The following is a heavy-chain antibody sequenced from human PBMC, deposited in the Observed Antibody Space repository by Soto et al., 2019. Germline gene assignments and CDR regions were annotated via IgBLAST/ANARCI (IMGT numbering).Heavy chain of an antibody. CDR3: AKSEWERLNWFDP. CDR1: GFTFNNYA. D-gene: IGHD1-1*01. CDR2: ISGSGGST. V-gene: IGHV3-23*01. Sequence: EVQLLESGGGLVQPGGSLRLSCAASGFTFNNYAMNWVRQAPGKGLEWVSTISGSGGSTYYADSVKGRCTISRDNSKNTLYLQMHSLRAEDTAVYYCAKSEWERLNWFDPWGQGTLVTVSS. J-gene: IGHJ5*02.